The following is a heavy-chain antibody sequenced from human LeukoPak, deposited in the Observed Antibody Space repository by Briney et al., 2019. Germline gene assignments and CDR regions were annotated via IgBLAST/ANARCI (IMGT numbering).Heavy chain of an antibody. Sequence: GGSLRRSCAASGFTFSSHGMHWVRQAPGKGLEWVAVIWYDGSNKYYADSVRGRFTISRDNSKNTLYLQLNSLRAEDTAVYYCVKDLSGSFSFDQWGQGTLVTVSS. V-gene: IGHV3-33*06. CDR3: VKDLSGSFSFDQ. CDR1: GFTFSSHG. D-gene: IGHD1-26*01. J-gene: IGHJ4*02. CDR2: IWYDGSNK.